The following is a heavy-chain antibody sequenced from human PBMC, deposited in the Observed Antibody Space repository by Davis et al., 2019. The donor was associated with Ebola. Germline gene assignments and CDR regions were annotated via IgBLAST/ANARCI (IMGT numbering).Heavy chain of an antibody. V-gene: IGHV1-2*06. D-gene: IGHD2-2*01. CDR2: INPDSGGT. J-gene: IGHJ5*02. CDR3: ARARFVTSFVAVPTTRWFDP. Sequence: ASVKVSCKASGYTFTNYYIHWVRQAPGQGLEWMGRINPDSGGTDYAQKFQGMVTMTWDTSINTAYMELSRLTSDDSAVYYCARARFVTSFVAVPTTRWFDPWGQGTLVSVSS. CDR1: GYTFTNYY.